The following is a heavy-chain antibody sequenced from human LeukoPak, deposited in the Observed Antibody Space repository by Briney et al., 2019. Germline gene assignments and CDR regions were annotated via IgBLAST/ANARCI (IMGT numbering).Heavy chain of an antibody. V-gene: IGHV3-23*01. CDR3: ARRVGGTPDY. J-gene: IGHJ4*02. D-gene: IGHD6-19*01. CDR2: IDDDGGST. CDR1: GFTFSTDV. Sequence: GGSLRLSCAASGFTFSTDVMTWVRQAPGKGLEWVSAIDDDGGSTDYADSVRGRFTISRDNSKNTLFLQMNRLRADDTALYYCARRVGGTPDYWGRGTLVTVPS.